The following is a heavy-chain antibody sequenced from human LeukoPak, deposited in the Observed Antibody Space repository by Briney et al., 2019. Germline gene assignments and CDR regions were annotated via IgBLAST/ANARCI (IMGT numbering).Heavy chain of an antibody. D-gene: IGHD1-14*01. CDR2: INHSGST. V-gene: IGHV4-34*01. CDR1: GGSFTGYY. CDR3: ARGSEKSDY. J-gene: IGHJ4*02. Sequence: SETLSLTCAVYGGSFTGYYCSWIRHPPGKGLEWIGEINHSGSTNYNPSLKSRVTISVDTSKNQFCLKLSSVTAADTAVYYCARGSEKSDYWGQGTLVTVSS.